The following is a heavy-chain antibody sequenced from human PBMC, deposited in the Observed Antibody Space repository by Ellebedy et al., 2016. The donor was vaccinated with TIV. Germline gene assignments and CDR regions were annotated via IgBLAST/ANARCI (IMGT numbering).Heavy chain of an antibody. J-gene: IGHJ2*01. V-gene: IGHV3-23*01. CDR2: ISCDGGSP. CDR3: AKVQRMQLLYWYFDL. Sequence: PGGSLRLSCAASEFTFNKYAMSWVRQAPGKGLEWVSGISCDGGSPSYADFVEGRFSISRDNSRNTLHLHMNSLGAEDTAVYYCAKVQRMQLLYWYFDLWGRGTLVTVSS. D-gene: IGHD1-1*01. CDR1: EFTFNKYA.